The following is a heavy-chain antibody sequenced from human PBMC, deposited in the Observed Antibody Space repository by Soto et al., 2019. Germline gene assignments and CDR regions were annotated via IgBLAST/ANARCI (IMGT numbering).Heavy chain of an antibody. J-gene: IGHJ5*02. CDR1: GGSISSYY. CDR3: ARHLPSSGYRGFDP. Sequence: SETLSLTCTVSGGSISSYYWSWIRQPPGKGLEWIGYIYYSGSTNYNPSLKSRVTISVDTSKNQFSLKLSSVTAADTAVYYCARHLPSSGYRGFDPWGQGTLVTVSS. D-gene: IGHD3-22*01. V-gene: IGHV4-59*08. CDR2: IYYSGST.